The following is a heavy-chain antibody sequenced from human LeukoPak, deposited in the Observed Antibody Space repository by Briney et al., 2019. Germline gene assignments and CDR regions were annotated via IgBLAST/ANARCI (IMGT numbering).Heavy chain of an antibody. D-gene: IGHD1-26*01. V-gene: IGHV3-30*18. J-gene: IGHJ4*02. CDR1: GFTFSSYG. CDR3: AKDRAEPGFDY. Sequence: GGSLRLSCAASGFTFSSYGMHWVRQAPGKGLEWVAVISYDGSNKYYADSVKGRFTISRDNSKNTLYLQMNSLRAEDTAVYYCAKDRAEPGFDYWGQGTLVTVSS. CDR2: ISYDGSNK.